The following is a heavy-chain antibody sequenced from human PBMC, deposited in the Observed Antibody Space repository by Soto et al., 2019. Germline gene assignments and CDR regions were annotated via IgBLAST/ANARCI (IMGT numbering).Heavy chain of an antibody. D-gene: IGHD3-10*01. J-gene: IGHJ3*02. CDR1: GYTFTSYD. CDR3: AGAQDGLDAFDI. CDR2: MNPNSGNT. Sequence: ASVKVSCKASGYTFTSYDINWVRQATGQGLEWMGWMNPNSGNTGYAQKFQGRVTMTRNTSISTAYMELSSLRSEDTAVYYCAGAQDGLDAFDIWGQGTMVTVSS. V-gene: IGHV1-8*01.